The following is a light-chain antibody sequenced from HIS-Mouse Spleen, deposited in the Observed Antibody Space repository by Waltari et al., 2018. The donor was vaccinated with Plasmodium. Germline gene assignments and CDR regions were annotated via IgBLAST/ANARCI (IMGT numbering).Light chain of an antibody. J-gene: IGLJ3*02. Sequence: QSVLTQPPSASGTPGQRVTISCSGSSSNIGSNDVDWYQQLPGTAPKLLIYRNKQRPSGVPDRFSGSKSGTSASLAISGLQSEDEADYYCAAWDDSLSGRVFGGGTKLTVL. CDR1: SSNIGSND. CDR3: AAWDDSLSGRV. V-gene: IGLV1-47*01. CDR2: RNK.